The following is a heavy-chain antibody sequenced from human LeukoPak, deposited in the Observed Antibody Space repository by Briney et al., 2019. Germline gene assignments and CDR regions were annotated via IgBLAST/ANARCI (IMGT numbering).Heavy chain of an antibody. V-gene: IGHV1-2*02. D-gene: IGHD6-13*01. J-gene: IGHJ4*02. Sequence: GASVKVSCKASGYTFTRNHMHWLRQAPGQGLEWMGWINPNSGGTNYAQKFQGRVTMTRDTSISTAYMELRRLRSDDTAVYYCARDPNSSSWYEGDYWGQGTLVTVSS. CDR3: ARDPNSSSWYEGDY. CDR1: GYTFTRNH. CDR2: INPNSGGT.